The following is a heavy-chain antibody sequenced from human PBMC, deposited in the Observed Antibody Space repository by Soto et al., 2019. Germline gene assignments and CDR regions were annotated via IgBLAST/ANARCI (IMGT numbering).Heavy chain of an antibody. D-gene: IGHD3-16*01. CDR1: CGSIINYY. J-gene: IGHJ5*02. CDR2: MYYNGNI. V-gene: IGHV4-59*01. CDR3: ASGGNWFDP. Sequence: PSETLSLTCNVSCGSIINYYWTWVRQSPEKGLEWIGYMYYNGNINYNPSLKSRVTISIDTSKNQFSLTLKSVTAADTAVYYCASGGNWFDPWGQGVLVTVSS.